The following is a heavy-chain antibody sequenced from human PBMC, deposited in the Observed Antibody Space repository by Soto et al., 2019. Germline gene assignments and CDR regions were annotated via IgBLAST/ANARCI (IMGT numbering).Heavy chain of an antibody. Sequence: GASVKVSCKASGYTFTSYDINWVRQATGQGLEWMGWINPNSGNTGYAQKFQGRVTMTRNTSISTAYMELSSLRSEDTAVYYCARGRGAAPHKLGFDPWGQGTLVTVSS. D-gene: IGHD1-1*01. J-gene: IGHJ5*02. CDR3: ARGRGAAPHKLGFDP. CDR1: GYTFTSYD. V-gene: IGHV1-8*01. CDR2: INPNSGNT.